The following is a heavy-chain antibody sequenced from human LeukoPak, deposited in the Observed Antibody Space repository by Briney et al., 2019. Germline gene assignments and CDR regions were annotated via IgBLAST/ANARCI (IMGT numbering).Heavy chain of an antibody. CDR3: ARDNFETSGPQNL. D-gene: IGHD2-15*01. Sequence: NPGGSLRLSCAASGFTFSDYYMSWIRQAPGKGLEWLSFISGTSVSIYHADSVRGRFTISRDNAKNSLYLQMNSLSAEDTAVYFCARDNFETSGPQNLWGQGTLVTVSS. J-gene: IGHJ5*02. CDR1: GFTFSDYY. V-gene: IGHV3-11*01. CDR2: ISGTSVSI.